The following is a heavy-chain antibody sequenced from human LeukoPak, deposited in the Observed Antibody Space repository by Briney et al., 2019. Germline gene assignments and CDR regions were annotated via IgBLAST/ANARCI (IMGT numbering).Heavy chain of an antibody. D-gene: IGHD2-2*01. CDR1: GGSFSGYY. CDR2: INHSGST. V-gene: IGHV4-34*01. Sequence: SETLSLTCAVYGGSFSGYYWSWIRQPPGKGLEWIGQINHSGSTNYNPSLQSRVTISVDTSKNQFSLKLNSVTAADTAVYYCARRGCSSTSCYFFDYWGQGTLVTVSS. J-gene: IGHJ4*02. CDR3: ARRGCSSTSCYFFDY.